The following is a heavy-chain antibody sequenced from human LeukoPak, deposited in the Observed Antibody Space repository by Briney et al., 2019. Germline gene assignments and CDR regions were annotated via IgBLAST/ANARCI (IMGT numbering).Heavy chain of an antibody. CDR3: AKDREYDDSCDYNG. D-gene: IGHD3-22*01. CDR2: INHDNTEN. Sequence: GGSLRLSCAASGFSFNSDWMDWVRQAPGKGLEWVANINHDNTENNYLDSVKGRFTISRDDSKNMVYLQMDSLRAEDTAVYYCAKDREYDDSCDYNGWGQGTLVTVSS. J-gene: IGHJ4*02. CDR1: GFSFNSDW. V-gene: IGHV3-7*03.